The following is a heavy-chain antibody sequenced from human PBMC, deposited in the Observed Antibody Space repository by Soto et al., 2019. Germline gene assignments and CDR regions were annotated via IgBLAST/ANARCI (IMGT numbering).Heavy chain of an antibody. CDR2: INAGNGNT. D-gene: IGHD2-2*01. CDR3: ARIKGYCSSTSCYEAVLDY. Sequence: ASVKVSCKASGYTFTSYAMHWVRQAPGQRLEWMGWINAGNGNTKYSQKFQGRVTITRDTSASTAYMELSSLRSEDTAVYYCARIKGYCSSTSCYEAVLDYWGQGTLVTVSS. V-gene: IGHV1-3*01. J-gene: IGHJ4*02. CDR1: GYTFTSYA.